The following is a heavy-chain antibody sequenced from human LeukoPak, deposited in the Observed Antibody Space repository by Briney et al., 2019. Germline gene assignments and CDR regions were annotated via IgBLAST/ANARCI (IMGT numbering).Heavy chain of an antibody. D-gene: IGHD1-26*01. Sequence: PGGSLRLSCAASGFTFDDYAMHWVRHAPGKGLEWVSGTSWNSGSIGYADSVKGRFTISRDNSKNTLYLQMNSLRAEDTAVYYCAILTLSGSFQTDYWGQGTLVTVSS. CDR2: TSWNSGSI. CDR3: AILTLSGSFQTDY. V-gene: IGHV3-9*01. CDR1: GFTFDDYA. J-gene: IGHJ4*02.